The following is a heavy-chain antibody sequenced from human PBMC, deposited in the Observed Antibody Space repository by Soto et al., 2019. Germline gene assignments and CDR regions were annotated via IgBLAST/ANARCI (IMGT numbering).Heavy chain of an antibody. CDR1: GGSINSGDYY. D-gene: IGHD2-15*01. V-gene: IGHV4-30-4*01. Sequence: SETLSLTCTVSGGSINSGDYYWSWIRQPPGKGLGWIGYIYYSGSTYYNPSLKSRVTISVDTSKNQFSLKLSSVTAADTAVYYCAGFYGGSHNWFDPWGQGTLVTVSS. J-gene: IGHJ5*02. CDR2: IYYSGST. CDR3: AGFYGGSHNWFDP.